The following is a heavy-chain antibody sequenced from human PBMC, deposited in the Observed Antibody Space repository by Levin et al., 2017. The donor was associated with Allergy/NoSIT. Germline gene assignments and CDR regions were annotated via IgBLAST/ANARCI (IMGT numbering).Heavy chain of an antibody. D-gene: IGHD1-7*01. J-gene: IGHJ4*02. Sequence: LSLPCAASGFTFSSYGMHWVRQAPGKGLEWVAVISYDGSNKYYADSVKGRFTISRDNSKNTLYLQMNSLRAEDTAVYYCAKVGTGTTRSYFDYWGQGTLVTVSS. CDR3: AKVGTGTTRSYFDY. CDR1: GFTFSSYG. V-gene: IGHV3-30*18. CDR2: ISYDGSNK.